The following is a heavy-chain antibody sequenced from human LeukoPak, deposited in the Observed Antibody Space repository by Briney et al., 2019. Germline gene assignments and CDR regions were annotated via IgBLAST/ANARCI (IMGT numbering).Heavy chain of an antibody. V-gene: IGHV4-34*01. J-gene: IGHJ3*02. CDR3: ARHCSSTSCYLASAFDI. CDR2: INHSGST. CDR1: GGSISSYY. Sequence: SETLSLTCTVSGGSISSYYWSWIRQPPGKGLEWMGEINHSGSTNYNPSLKSRVTISVDTSKNQFSLKLSSVTAADTAVYYCARHCSSTSCYLASAFDIWGQGTMVTVSS. D-gene: IGHD2-2*01.